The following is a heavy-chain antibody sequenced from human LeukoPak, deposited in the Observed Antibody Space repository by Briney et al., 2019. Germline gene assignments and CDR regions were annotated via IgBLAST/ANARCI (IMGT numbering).Heavy chain of an antibody. Sequence: PSETLSLTCTVSGDSISSGDYYWSWIRQPAGKGLEWIGRISSSGSTNYNPSLKSRVTISVDTSKNQFSLKLSSVTAADTAVYFCARQYSNNWYDDRGWFDPWGQGTLVTVSS. J-gene: IGHJ5*02. CDR2: ISSSGST. CDR3: ARQYSNNWYDDRGWFDP. V-gene: IGHV4-61*02. CDR1: GDSISSGDYY. D-gene: IGHD6-13*01.